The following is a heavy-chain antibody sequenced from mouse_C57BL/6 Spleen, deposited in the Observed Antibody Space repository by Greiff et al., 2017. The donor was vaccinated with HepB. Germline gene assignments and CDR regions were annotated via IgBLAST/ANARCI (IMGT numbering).Heavy chain of an antibody. D-gene: IGHD4-1*01. CDR3: ARSRTGTVAY. CDR2: IHPNSGST. CDR1: GYTFTSYW. V-gene: IGHV1-64*01. Sequence: QVQLQQPGAELVKPGASVKLSCKASGYTFTSYWMHWVKQRPGPGLEWIGMIHPNSGSTNYNEKFKSKATLTVDKSSSTAYMQLSSLTSEDSAVYYCARSRTGTVAYWGQGTLVTVSA. J-gene: IGHJ3*01.